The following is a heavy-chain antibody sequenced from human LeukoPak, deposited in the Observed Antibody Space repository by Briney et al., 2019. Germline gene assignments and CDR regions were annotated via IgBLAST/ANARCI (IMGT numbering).Heavy chain of an antibody. J-gene: IGHJ4*02. Sequence: ASGKVSCRASGYTFTGYYMHWVRQAPGQGLAWMGWINPNSGGTNYAQKFQGRVTMTRDTSISTAYMELSRPRSDDTAVYYCARDLSSGSDLDYWGQGTLVTVSS. D-gene: IGHD6-19*01. CDR2: INPNSGGT. CDR3: ARDLSSGSDLDY. CDR1: GYTFTGYY. V-gene: IGHV1-2*02.